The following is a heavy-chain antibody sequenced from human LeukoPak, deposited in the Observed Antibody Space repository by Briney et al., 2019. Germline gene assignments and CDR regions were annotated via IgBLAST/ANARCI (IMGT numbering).Heavy chain of an antibody. D-gene: IGHD3-22*01. Sequence: SGGSLRLSCAASGFSFTTYAINWVRQAPGKGLHWVSVVRGSGGSAYYADAVKGRFTISRDSSKSTLYLQMNSLRAEDTAVYYCAKSYYDTSGYPLRPCMDVWGKGTTVTVSS. J-gene: IGHJ6*03. CDR3: AKSYYDTSGYPLRPCMDV. CDR1: GFSFTTYA. CDR2: VRGSGGSA. V-gene: IGHV3-23*01.